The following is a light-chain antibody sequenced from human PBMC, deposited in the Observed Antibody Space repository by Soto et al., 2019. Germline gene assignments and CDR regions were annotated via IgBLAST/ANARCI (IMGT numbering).Light chain of an antibody. CDR1: QSVSSTY. Sequence: DIVLTQSPGTLSLSPGDRATLSCRASQSVSSTYLIWYQQKPGQPPRLLNYGASSRSTGVPDRFSGGGSGRDFSLTISRLLHEDFAVYYCHHFVNSLTWTFGQGTKVEVK. CDR3: HHFVNSLTWT. V-gene: IGKV3-20*01. J-gene: IGKJ1*01. CDR2: GAS.